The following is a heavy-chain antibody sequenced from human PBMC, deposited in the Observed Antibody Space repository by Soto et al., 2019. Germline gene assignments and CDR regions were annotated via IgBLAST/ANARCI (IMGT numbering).Heavy chain of an antibody. CDR1: GYTFTGYY. CDR3: AVGPADNWIFDY. Sequence: ASVKVSCKASGYTFTGYYMHWVRQAPGQGLEWMGWINPNSGVTNYAQKFQGRVTMTRDTSISTAYMELSRLRSDDPAVYYCAVGPADNWIFDYWGQGPRSPSPQ. V-gene: IGHV1-2*02. CDR2: INPNSGVT. J-gene: IGHJ4*02. D-gene: IGHD1-20*01.